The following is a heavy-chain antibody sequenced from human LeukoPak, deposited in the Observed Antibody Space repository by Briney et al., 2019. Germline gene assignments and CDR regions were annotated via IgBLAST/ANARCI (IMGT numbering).Heavy chain of an antibody. CDR3: AKNLWFGELVPYYYMDV. D-gene: IGHD3-10*01. J-gene: IGHJ6*03. V-gene: IGHV1-69*06. Sequence: ASVKVSCKASGSTFSSYAISWVRQAPGQGLEWMGGIIPIFGTANYAQKFQGRVTITADKSTSTAYMELSSLRSEDTAVYYCAKNLWFGELVPYYYMDVWGKGTTVTVSS. CDR1: GSTFSSYA. CDR2: IIPIFGTA.